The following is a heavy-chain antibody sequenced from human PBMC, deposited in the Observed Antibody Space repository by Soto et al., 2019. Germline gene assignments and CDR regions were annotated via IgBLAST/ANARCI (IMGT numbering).Heavy chain of an antibody. CDR1: GFTFSSYS. CDR3: ARAGDDWNYRGYFDY. Sequence: EVQLVESGGCLVKPGGSLRLSCAASGFTFSSYSMNWVRQAPGKGLEWVSSISSSSSYIYYADSVKGRFTISRDNAKNSLYLQMNSLRAEDTAVYYCARAGDDWNYRGYFDYWGQGTLVTVSS. D-gene: IGHD1-7*01. V-gene: IGHV3-21*01. CDR2: ISSSSSYI. J-gene: IGHJ4*02.